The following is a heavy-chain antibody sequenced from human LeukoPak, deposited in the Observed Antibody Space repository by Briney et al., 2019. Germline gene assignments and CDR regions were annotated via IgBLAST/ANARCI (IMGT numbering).Heavy chain of an antibody. J-gene: IGHJ4*02. CDR2: INPNTGGT. Sequence: ASVEVSCKASGYTFSGHYMHWVRQAPGQGLEWMGWINPNTGGTNYAQKFQGGVTMTRDTSISTVYMELRRLRSDDTAVYYCARDMYDFLSAAYYFDYWGQGTLVTVSP. D-gene: IGHD3-3*01. CDR3: ARDMYDFLSAAYYFDY. CDR1: GYTFSGHY. V-gene: IGHV1-2*02.